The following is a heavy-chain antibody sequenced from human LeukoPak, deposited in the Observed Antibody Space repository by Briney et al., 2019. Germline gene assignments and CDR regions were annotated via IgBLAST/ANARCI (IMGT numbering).Heavy chain of an antibody. V-gene: IGHV3-48*04. Sequence: GGSLRLSCAASGFTFSSYSMNWVRQAPGKGLEWVSYISSSSSTIYYADSVKGRFTISRDNAKNSLYLQMNSLRAEDTAVYYCARTDYDISFYGMDVWGQGTTVSVSS. CDR1: GFTFSSYS. CDR2: ISSSSSTI. J-gene: IGHJ6*02. CDR3: ARTDYDISFYGMDV. D-gene: IGHD3-9*01.